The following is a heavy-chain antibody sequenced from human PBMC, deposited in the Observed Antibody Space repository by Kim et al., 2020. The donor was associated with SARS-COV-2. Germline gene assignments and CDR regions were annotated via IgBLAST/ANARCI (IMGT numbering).Heavy chain of an antibody. V-gene: IGHV3-9*01. D-gene: IGHD6-13*01. CDR2: ISWNSGSI. CDR1: GFTFDDYA. J-gene: IGHJ6*02. CDR3: AKDLQAGIAAAGNFYYYYYYGMDV. Sequence: GGSLRLSCAASGFTFDDYAMHWVRQAPGKGLEWVSGISWNSGSIGYADFVKGRFTISRDNAKNSLYLQMNSLRAEDTALYYCAKDLQAGIAAAGNFYYYYYYGMDVWGQGTTVTVSS.